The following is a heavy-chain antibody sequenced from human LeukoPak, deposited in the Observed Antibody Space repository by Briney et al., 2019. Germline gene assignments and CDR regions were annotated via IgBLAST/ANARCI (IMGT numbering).Heavy chain of an antibody. D-gene: IGHD3-10*01. J-gene: IGHJ5*02. CDR3: ARLNGSNWFDP. CDR2: IYPGDSDT. CDR1: GSSFTSYW. V-gene: IGHV5-51*01. Sequence: GESLKISCQGSGSSFTSYWIGWVRPMPGKGLEWMGIIYPGDSDTRYSPSFQGQVAISADKSISTAYLQWSSLKASDTAMYYCARLNGSNWFDPWGQGTLVTVSS.